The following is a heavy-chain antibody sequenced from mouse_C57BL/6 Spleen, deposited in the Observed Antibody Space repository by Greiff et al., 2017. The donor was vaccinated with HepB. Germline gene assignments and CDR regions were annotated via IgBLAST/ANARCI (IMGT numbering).Heavy chain of an antibody. CDR1: GNAFSSYW. V-gene: IGHV1-80*01. Sequence: QVQLQQSGAELVKPGASVKISCKASGNAFSSYWMNWVKQRPGKGLEWIGQIYPGDGDTNYNGKFKGKATLTADKSSSTAYMQLSSLTSEDSAVYFCARRGANWDWYFDVWGTGTTVTVSS. CDR3: ARRGANWDWYFDV. D-gene: IGHD4-1*01. CDR2: IYPGDGDT. J-gene: IGHJ1*03.